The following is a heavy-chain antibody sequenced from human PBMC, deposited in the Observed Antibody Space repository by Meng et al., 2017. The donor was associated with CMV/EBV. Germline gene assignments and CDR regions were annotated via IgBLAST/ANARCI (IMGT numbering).Heavy chain of an antibody. Sequence: SETLSLTCTVSGGSISSYYWSWIRQPPGKGLEWIGYIYYSGSTNYNPSLKSRVTISVDTSKNQFSLKLSSVTAADTAVYYCVREFIVGSGFDYWGQGTLVTVSS. D-gene: IGHD1-26*01. CDR2: IYYSGST. CDR3: VREFIVGSGFDY. J-gene: IGHJ4*02. V-gene: IGHV4-59*01. CDR1: GGSISSYY.